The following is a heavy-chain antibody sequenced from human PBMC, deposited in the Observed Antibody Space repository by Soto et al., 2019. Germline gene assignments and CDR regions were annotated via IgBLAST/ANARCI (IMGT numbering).Heavy chain of an antibody. Sequence: ASVKVSCKASGYSFDRYGISWVRQAPGQRPEWMGWISADNGDTRLSQNVQGRLTLTTDTSTNTAYMDLMSLSSDDTAVYYCARDRSYYYETSGYPFDYWGQGTQVTVSS. J-gene: IGHJ4*02. CDR2: ISADNGDT. V-gene: IGHV1-18*01. CDR3: ARDRSYYYETSGYPFDY. CDR1: GYSFDRYG. D-gene: IGHD3-22*01.